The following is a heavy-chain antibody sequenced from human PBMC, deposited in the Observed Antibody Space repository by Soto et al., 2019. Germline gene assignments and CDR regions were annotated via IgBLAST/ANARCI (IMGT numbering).Heavy chain of an antibody. Sequence: QVQLQESGPGLVKPSQTLSLTCTVSGGSISSGGYYWSWIRQHPAKGLEWIGYIYYSGSTYYHPSLKSRVTISVDTAKNQFSLKLSSVTAADTAVYYCAGGGVVTSRYYWGQGTLVTVSS. V-gene: IGHV4-31*03. D-gene: IGHD2-15*01. CDR3: AGGGVVTSRYY. CDR1: GGSISSGGYY. J-gene: IGHJ4*02. CDR2: IYYSGST.